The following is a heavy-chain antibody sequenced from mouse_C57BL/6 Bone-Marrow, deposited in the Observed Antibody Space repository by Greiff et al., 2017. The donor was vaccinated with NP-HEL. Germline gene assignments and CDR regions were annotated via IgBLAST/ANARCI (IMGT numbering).Heavy chain of an antibody. CDR1: GYTFTDYN. V-gene: IGHV1-18*01. D-gene: IGHD1-1*01. CDR2: INPNNGGT. Sequence: VQLQQSGPELVKPGASVKIPCKASGYTFTDYNMDWVKQSHGKSLEWIGDINPNNGGTIYNQKFKGKATLTVDKSSSTAYMELRSLTSEDTAVYYCASSTVMGYFDYWGQGTTLTVSS. CDR3: ASSTVMGYFDY. J-gene: IGHJ2*01.